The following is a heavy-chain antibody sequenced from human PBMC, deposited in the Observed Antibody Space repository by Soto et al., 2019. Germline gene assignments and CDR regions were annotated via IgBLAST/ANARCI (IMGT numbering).Heavy chain of an antibody. J-gene: IGHJ5*02. D-gene: IGHD1-1*01. Sequence: EVQLVESGGELVQPGGSLRLSCAASGFTFNNYWMHWVRQAPGKGLVWVSRINPDGSRTNYADSVKGRFTISRDNAKNTLYLQKDSLRAEDTAVYYCAKVATGSYNWFDPWGQGTLVSVSS. CDR3: AKVATGSYNWFDP. V-gene: IGHV3-74*01. CDR2: INPDGSRT. CDR1: GFTFNNYW.